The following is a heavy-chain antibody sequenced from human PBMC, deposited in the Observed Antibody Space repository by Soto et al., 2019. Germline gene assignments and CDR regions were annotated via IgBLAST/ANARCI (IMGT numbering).Heavy chain of an antibody. V-gene: IGHV1-24*01. Sequence: ASVKVSCKVSGYTLTEFSMHWVRQAPGKGLEWMGGFDPGDAETIYAQKFQGRVTMTEDTSTDTAYMELSSLRSEDTAVYYCATTLGSSLQNDYYGMDVWGQGTTVTVSS. CDR3: ATTLGSSLQNDYYGMDV. D-gene: IGHD6-6*01. CDR1: GYTLTEFS. J-gene: IGHJ6*02. CDR2: FDPGDAET.